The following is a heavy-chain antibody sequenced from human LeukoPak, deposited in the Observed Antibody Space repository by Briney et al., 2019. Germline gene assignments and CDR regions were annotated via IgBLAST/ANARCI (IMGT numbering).Heavy chain of an antibody. Sequence: PSETLSLTCTVSGGSISSGGYYWSWIRQHPGKGLEWIGYIYYSGSTYYNPSLKGRVTISVDTSKNQFSLKLSSVTAADTAVYYCARDAGSGYNTAIDYWGQGTLVTVSS. CDR3: ARDAGSGYNTAIDY. CDR2: IYYSGST. CDR1: GGSISSGGYY. J-gene: IGHJ4*02. V-gene: IGHV4-31*03. D-gene: IGHD5-12*01.